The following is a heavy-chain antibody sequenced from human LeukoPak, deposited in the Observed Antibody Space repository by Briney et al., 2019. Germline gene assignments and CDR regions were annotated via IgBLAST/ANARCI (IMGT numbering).Heavy chain of an antibody. J-gene: IGHJ4*02. D-gene: IGHD2-15*01. Sequence: ASVKVSCKASGYTFTTSYMHWVRQAPGQGLEWMGIISSGDGTTNYAQKFQDRVTMRTDTSASTVYLDLSSLRPEDTAVYYCARTRGYGYVDYWGQGTLVTVSS. CDR1: GYTFTTSY. V-gene: IGHV1-46*01. CDR3: ARTRGYGYVDY. CDR2: ISSGDGTT.